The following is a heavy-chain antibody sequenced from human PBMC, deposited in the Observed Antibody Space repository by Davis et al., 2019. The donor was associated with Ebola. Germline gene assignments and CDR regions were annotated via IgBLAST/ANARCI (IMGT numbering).Heavy chain of an antibody. CDR3: ARGVDRAFDI. J-gene: IGHJ3*02. V-gene: IGHV3-30-3*01. Sequence: GESLKISCAASGFSFSTYAMHWVRQAPGKGLEWVAVISYDGNNKFYADSVKGRFTISRDNAKNSLYLQMNSLRAEDTAVYYCARGVDRAFDIWGQGTMVTVSS. CDR2: ISYDGNNK. CDR1: GFSFSTYA.